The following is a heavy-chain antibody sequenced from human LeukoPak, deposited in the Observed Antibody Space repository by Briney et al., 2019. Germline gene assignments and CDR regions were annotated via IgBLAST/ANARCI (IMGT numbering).Heavy chain of an antibody. CDR3: ATGYSSVLSSDDY. J-gene: IGHJ4*02. CDR2: ISSSSSYI. CDR1: GFTFSSYS. Sequence: GGSLRLSCAASGFTFSSYSMNWVSQAPGKGLEWVSSISSSSSYIYYADSVKGRFTISRDNAKNSLYLQMNSLRAEDTAVYYCATGYSSVLSSDDYWGQGTLVTVSS. V-gene: IGHV3-21*01. D-gene: IGHD6-19*01.